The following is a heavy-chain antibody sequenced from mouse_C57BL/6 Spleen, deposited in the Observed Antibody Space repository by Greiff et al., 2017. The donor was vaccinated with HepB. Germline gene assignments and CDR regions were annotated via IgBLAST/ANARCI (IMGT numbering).Heavy chain of an antibody. D-gene: IGHD2-4*01. CDR1: GYTFTSYW. Sequence: VKLQQPGAELVKPGASVKLSCKASGYTFTSYWMHWVKQRPGRGLEWIGRIDPNSGGTKYNEKFKSKATLTVDKPSSTAYMQLSILTSEDSAVYYCARSRGLGDYAMDYWGQGTSVTVSS. V-gene: IGHV1-72*01. J-gene: IGHJ4*01. CDR2: IDPNSGGT. CDR3: ARSRGLGDYAMDY.